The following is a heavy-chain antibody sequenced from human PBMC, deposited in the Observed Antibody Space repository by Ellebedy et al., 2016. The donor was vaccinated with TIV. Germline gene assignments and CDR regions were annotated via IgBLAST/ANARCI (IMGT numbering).Heavy chain of an antibody. J-gene: IGHJ4*02. CDR3: ARGPSPLGY. V-gene: IGHV4-59*01. CDR1: GGSISSYY. Sequence: SETLSLXXTVSGGSISSYYWSWIRQPPGKGLEWIGYIYYNGSTNYNPSLKSRVTISVDTSKNQFSLKLSSVTAADTAVYYCARGPSPLGYWGQGTLVTVSS. CDR2: IYYNGST.